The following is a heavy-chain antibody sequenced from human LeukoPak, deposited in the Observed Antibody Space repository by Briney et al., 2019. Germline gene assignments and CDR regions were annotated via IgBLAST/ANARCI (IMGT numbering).Heavy chain of an antibody. CDR1: GFTFSSYW. J-gene: IGHJ4*02. CDR2: INSDGSST. D-gene: IGHD2-2*01. CDR3: AREIAGAMNGFDY. V-gene: IGHV3-74*01. Sequence: GGSLRLSCAASGFTFSSYWMHWVRQAPGKGLVWVSRINSDGSSTSYADSVKGRFTISRDNAKSSLYLQMNSLRAEDTAIYYCAREIAGAMNGFDYWGQGILVTVSS.